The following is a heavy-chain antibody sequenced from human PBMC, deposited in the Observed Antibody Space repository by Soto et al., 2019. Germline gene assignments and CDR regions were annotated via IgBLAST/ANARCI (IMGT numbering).Heavy chain of an antibody. CDR1: GGSISGFY. CDR2: MFQGGTA. V-gene: IGHV4-59*01. CDR3: ARGEIEGWWGAYPSSAMDV. J-gene: IGHJ6*02. D-gene: IGHD2-15*01. Sequence: QVQLQESGPGLVKPSETLSLTCAVSGGSISGFYWSWIRQPPGKGLEWLGYMFQGGTANYNPSLKSRVTMSLDTSKNHLSLKLSGVTVADTAVYYCARGEIEGWWGAYPSSAMDVWGQGTTVNVSS.